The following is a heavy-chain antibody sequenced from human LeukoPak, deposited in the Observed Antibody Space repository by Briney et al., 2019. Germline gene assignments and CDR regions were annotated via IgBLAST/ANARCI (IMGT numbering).Heavy chain of an antibody. CDR1: GGSISSSSYY. CDR2: IYYSGST. V-gene: IGHV4-39*07. CDR3: ARIPRVDSSGYLGGAFDY. Sequence: SETLSLTCTVSGGSISSSSYYWGWIRQPPGKGLEWIGSIYYSGSTYYNPSLKSRVTISVDTSKNQFSLKLSSVTAADTAAYYCARIPRVDSSGYLGGAFDYWGQGTLVTVSS. J-gene: IGHJ4*02. D-gene: IGHD3-22*01.